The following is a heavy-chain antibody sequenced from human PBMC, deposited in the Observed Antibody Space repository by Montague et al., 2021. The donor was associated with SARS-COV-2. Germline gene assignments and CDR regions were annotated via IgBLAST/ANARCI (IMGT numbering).Heavy chain of an antibody. CDR2: IYHVGNT. J-gene: IGHJ4*02. D-gene: IGHD3-22*01. V-gene: IGHV4-39*01. CDR1: GDSIGSSSYY. CDR3: ARGPVMGGSGYYYN. Sequence: SETLSLTYNVSGDSIGSSSYYWGWIRQPPGKGLELIGSIYHVGNTYYNPSLKTRVSLSVDERKNQFSLKFYSVTVADTAVHSCARGPVMGGSGYYYNWGQGILVTVSS.